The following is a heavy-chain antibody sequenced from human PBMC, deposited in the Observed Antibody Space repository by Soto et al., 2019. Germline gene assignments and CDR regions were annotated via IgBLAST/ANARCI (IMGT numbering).Heavy chain of an antibody. V-gene: IGHV1-3*05. CDR2: INAGNGNT. J-gene: IGHJ4*02. CDR3: ASAVTVGADFDY. D-gene: IGHD1-26*01. Sequence: QVQLVQSGAEEKKPGASVKVSCKASGYTFTGYAMHWVRQAPGQRLEWMGWINAGNGNTKYSQKFQGRVTITRDTSASTAYMALSSLRSEDTAVYYCASAVTVGADFDYWGQGTLVPVSS. CDR1: GYTFTGYA.